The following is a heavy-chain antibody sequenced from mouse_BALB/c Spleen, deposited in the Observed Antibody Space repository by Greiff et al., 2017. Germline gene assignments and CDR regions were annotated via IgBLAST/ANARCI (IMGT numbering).Heavy chain of an antibody. V-gene: IGHV5-4*02. CDR1: GFTFSDYY. CDR3: ARGEDYYAMDY. CDR2: ISDGGSYT. J-gene: IGHJ4*01. Sequence: EVHLVESGGGLVKPGGSLKLSCAASGFTFSDYYMYWVRQTPEKRLEWVATISDGGSYTYYPDSVKGRFTISRDNAKNNLYLQMSSLKSEDTAMYYCARGEDYYAMDYWGQGTSVTVSS.